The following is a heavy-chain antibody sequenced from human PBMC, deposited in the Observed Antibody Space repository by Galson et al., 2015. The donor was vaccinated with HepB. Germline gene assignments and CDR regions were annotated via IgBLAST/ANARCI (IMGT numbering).Heavy chain of an antibody. CDR1: GFFFGGYW. CDR2: INSDGTDT. V-gene: IGHV3-74*03. Sequence: SLRLSCAASGFFFGGYWMHWVRQVPGKGLVWVSRINSDGTDTTYADSVKGRFTISRDNAKSALYLEMTSLRGEDTAVYYCARQPLYHSGLDVWGQGTTVTVSS. J-gene: IGHJ6*02. D-gene: IGHD3-22*01. CDR3: ARQPLYHSGLDV.